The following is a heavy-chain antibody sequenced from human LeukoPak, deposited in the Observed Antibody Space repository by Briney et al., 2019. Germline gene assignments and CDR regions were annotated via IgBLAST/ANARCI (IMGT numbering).Heavy chain of an antibody. Sequence: SQTLSLTCAVSGDSVSSNSAAWNWIRQSPSRGLEWLGRTYYRSKWYNDYAVSVKSRLTINPDTSKNQFSLQLNSVTPDDTAVYYCARDGYTSSWYLDYWGQGTLVTVSS. J-gene: IGHJ4*02. D-gene: IGHD6-13*01. CDR2: TYYRSKWYN. V-gene: IGHV6-1*01. CDR1: GDSVSSNSAA. CDR3: ARDGYTSSWYLDY.